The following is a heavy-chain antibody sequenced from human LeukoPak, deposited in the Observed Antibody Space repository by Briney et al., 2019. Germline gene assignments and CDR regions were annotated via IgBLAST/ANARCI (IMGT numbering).Heavy chain of an antibody. V-gene: IGHV3-13*01. CDR1: GFTFSSYD. CDR3: ARDTYHLGGGMDV. CDR2: IGTAGDT. J-gene: IGHJ6*02. Sequence: HAGGSLRLSCAASGFTFSSYDMHWVRQATGKVLESVSAIGTAGDTYYPGSVKGRFTISRENAKNSLYLQMNSLRAGDTAVYYCARDTYHLGGGMDVWGQGTTVTVSS. D-gene: IGHD2-2*01.